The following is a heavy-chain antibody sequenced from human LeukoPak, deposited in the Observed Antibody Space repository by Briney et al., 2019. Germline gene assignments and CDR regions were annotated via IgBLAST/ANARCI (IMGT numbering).Heavy chain of an antibody. CDR1: GFTFDDYA. CDR3: ARDFDSGSYLAYFDY. V-gene: IGHV3-9*01. D-gene: IGHD1-26*01. J-gene: IGHJ4*02. Sequence: GGSLRLSCAASGFTFDDYAMHWVRQAPGKGLEWVSGISWNSGSIGYADSVKGRFTISRDNAKNSLYLQVNSLRAEDTAVYYCARDFDSGSYLAYFDYWGQGTLVTVSS. CDR2: ISWNSGSI.